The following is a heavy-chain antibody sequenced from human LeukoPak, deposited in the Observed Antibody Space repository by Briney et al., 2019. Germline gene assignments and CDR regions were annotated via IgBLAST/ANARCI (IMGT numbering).Heavy chain of an antibody. D-gene: IGHD6-13*01. CDR2: IWYDGGNK. CDR3: DRGKGQSSSWYVPCDY. Sequence: GGSLRLFCAASGFTFSSYGMHSVRQAPGKGLEWVAVIWYDGGNKYYAVSVKGRFTISRDNSKNTLYLQMISQRAEDTAVYYCDRGKGQSSSWYVPCDYWGQGTLVTVSS. V-gene: IGHV3-33*01. J-gene: IGHJ4*02. CDR1: GFTFSSYG.